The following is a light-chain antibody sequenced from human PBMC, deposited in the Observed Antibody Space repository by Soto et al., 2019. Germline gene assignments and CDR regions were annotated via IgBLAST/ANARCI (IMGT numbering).Light chain of an antibody. J-gene: IGLJ3*02. CDR1: SGYSNYK. CDR2: VGTGGIVG. V-gene: IGLV9-49*01. CDR3: GADHGSGSNFGYWV. Sequence: QPVLTQPPSASASLGASVTLTCTLSSGYSNYKVDWYQQRPGKGHRFVMRVGTGGIVGSKGDGIPDRFSVLGSGLNRYLTIKNIQEEDESDYHCGADHGSGSNFGYWVFGGGTQLTVL.